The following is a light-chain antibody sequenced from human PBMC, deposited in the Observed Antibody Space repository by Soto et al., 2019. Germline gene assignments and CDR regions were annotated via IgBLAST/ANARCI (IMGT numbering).Light chain of an antibody. CDR3: QQSYSTPRGLT. Sequence: DIQMTQSPSSLSASVGDRVTITCRASQSISSYLNWYQQKPGKAPKLLIYAASSLHSGVPSRFSGSGSGTDFTLTISSLQPEDFATYYCQQSYSTPRGLTFGGGTKVEIK. CDR2: AAS. J-gene: IGKJ4*01. V-gene: IGKV1-39*01. CDR1: QSISSY.